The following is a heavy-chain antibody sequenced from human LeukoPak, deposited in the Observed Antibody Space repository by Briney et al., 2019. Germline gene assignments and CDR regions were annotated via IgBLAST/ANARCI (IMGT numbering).Heavy chain of an antibody. CDR1: GFTFSSYA. Sequence: PGGSLRLSCSASGFTFSSYAMHWVRQAPGKGLEYVSAISSNGGSAYYADSVKGRFTISRGNSKNTLYLQMSSLRAEDTAVYYCARGANPYHFYGMDVWGQGTTVTVSS. J-gene: IGHJ6*02. CDR2: ISSNGGSA. CDR3: ARGANPYHFYGMDV. V-gene: IGHV3-64D*06.